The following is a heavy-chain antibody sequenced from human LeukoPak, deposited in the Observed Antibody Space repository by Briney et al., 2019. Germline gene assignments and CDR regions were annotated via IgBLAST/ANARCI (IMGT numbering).Heavy chain of an antibody. CDR2: IKQDGGEK. V-gene: IGHV3-7*01. D-gene: IGHD1-26*01. CDR3: TRLGGSYYTY. J-gene: IGHJ4*02. CDR1: GFTFSSYR. Sequence: GGSLRLSCAASGFTFSSYRMSWVRQAPGKGLEWVANIKQDGGEKYYVDSVKGRFTISRDNAKNSLFLQMNSLRAEDTAVYYCTRLGGSYYTYWGQGTLVTVSS.